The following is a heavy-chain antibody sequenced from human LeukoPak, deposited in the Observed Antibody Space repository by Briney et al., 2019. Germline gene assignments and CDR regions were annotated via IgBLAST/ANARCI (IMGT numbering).Heavy chain of an antibody. CDR3: ATGERLVPAAMWFDY. CDR1: GYTFTRYG. CDR2: INPKSGGR. V-gene: IGHV1-2*02. Sequence: GASVKVSCKASGYTFTRYGISWVRQAPGQGLEWMGWINPKSGGRSYAQRFQGRVTMTRDTSISTAYMELSRLRSDDTAVYYCATGERLVPAAMWFDYWGQGTLVTVSS. J-gene: IGHJ4*02. D-gene: IGHD2-2*01.